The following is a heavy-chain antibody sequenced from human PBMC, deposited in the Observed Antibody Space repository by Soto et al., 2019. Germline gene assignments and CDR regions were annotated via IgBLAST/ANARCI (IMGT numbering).Heavy chain of an antibody. CDR1: GGSLSPYY. CDR2: TGESGGI. J-gene: IGHJ4*02. D-gene: IGHD3-16*01. V-gene: IGHV4-34*01. CDR3: AIGRWGNKY. Sequence: QVQLQQWGTGLLKSSEMLPLNCAVYGGSLSPYYWSWVRQPPGKGLEWIGETGESGGIYYNPSLRSRVTVSLDTSKKQFSLEVKSVTAADTAVYYCAIGRWGNKYWGQGTLVTVSS.